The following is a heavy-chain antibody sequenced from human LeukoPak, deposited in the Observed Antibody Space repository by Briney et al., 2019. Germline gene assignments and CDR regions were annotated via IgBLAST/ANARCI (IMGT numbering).Heavy chain of an antibody. J-gene: IGHJ5*02. CDR3: ARAEAYCSGGSCYTANWFDP. CDR1: GGTFSSYT. D-gene: IGHD2-15*01. V-gene: IGHV1-69*02. CDR2: IILILGIA. Sequence: SVKVSCKASGGTFSSYTISWVRQAPGQGLEWMGRIILILGIANYAQKFQGRVTITADKSTSTAYMELSSLRSEDTAVYYCARAEAYCSGGSCYTANWFDPWGQGTLVTVSS.